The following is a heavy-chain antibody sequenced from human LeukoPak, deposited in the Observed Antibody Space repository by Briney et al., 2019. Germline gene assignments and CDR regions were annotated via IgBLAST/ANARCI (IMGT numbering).Heavy chain of an antibody. J-gene: IGHJ5*02. CDR2: IYYSGST. D-gene: IGHD1-26*01. CDR3: ARHEYSGSYYGLSWFDP. CDR1: GGSISGSGYY. V-gene: IGHV4-39*01. Sequence: PSETLSLTCTVSGGSISGSGYYWGWIRQPPGKGLEWIASIYYSGSTYYNPSLKSRVTISVDTSKNQLSLKLSSVTAADTAVYYCARHEYSGSYYGLSWFDPWGQGTLVTVSS.